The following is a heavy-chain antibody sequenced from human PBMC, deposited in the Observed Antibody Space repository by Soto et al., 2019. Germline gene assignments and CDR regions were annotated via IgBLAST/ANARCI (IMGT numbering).Heavy chain of an antibody. CDR2: IYYSGTT. CDR3: ARHGDDFWSGANNWFDP. V-gene: IGHV4-59*08. J-gene: IGHJ5*02. CDR1: GGSLTSYH. D-gene: IGHD3-3*01. Sequence: QVRLQESGPLLVKPSETLSLTCTVSGGSLTSYHWSWIRQAPGRGLEWIGHIYYSGTTKYNPSLRGRVTISVDTSDNHFSLKLTSVTAADTALYYCARHGDDFWSGANNWFDPWGQGTLVTVSS.